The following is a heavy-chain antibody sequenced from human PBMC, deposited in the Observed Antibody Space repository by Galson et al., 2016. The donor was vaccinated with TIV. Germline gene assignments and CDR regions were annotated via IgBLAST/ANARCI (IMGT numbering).Heavy chain of an antibody. D-gene: IGHD3-22*01. J-gene: IGHJ4*02. CDR2: IRAGGGRT. Sequence: SLRLSCAASGFTFSSFAMSWVRQAPGKGLEWVSRIRAGGGRTNYADSVKGRFTISRDNPKNTLYLQMSSLRADDTAVYFCAKMDSSGFYYVRRFDFWGQGTLATVSS. V-gene: IGHV3-23*01. CDR1: GFTFSSFA. CDR3: AKMDSSGFYYVRRFDF.